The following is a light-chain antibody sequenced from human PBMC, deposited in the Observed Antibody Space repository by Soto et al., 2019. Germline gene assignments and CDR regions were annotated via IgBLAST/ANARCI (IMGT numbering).Light chain of an antibody. Sequence: QSALTQPASVSGSPGQSITISCTGTTSDVGNYNYVSWYQQHPGKAPKFMIYEVNKRPSGVSDRFSGSKSGNTAALTISGLQAEEGADYYGNSYTTSSTPVFGGGTKLTVL. CDR2: EVN. CDR1: TSDVGNYNY. CDR3: NSYTTSSTPV. J-gene: IGLJ2*01. V-gene: IGLV2-14*01.